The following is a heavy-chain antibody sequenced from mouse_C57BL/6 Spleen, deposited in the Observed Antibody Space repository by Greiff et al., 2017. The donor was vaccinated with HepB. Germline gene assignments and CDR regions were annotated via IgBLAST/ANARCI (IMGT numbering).Heavy chain of an antibody. CDR3: ARYPFIGFDY. CDR2: IYPGDGDT. J-gene: IGHJ2*01. V-gene: IGHV1-82*01. Sequence: VQGVESGPELVKPGASVKISCKASGYAFSSSWMNWVKQRPGKGLEWIGRIYPGDGDTNYNGKFKGKATLTADKSSSTAYMQLSSLTSEDSAVYCCARYPFIGFDYWGQGTTLTVSS. CDR1: GYAFSSSW. D-gene: IGHD1-1*01.